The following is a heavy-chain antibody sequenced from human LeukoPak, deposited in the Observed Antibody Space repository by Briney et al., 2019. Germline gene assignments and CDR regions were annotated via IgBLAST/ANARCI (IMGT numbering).Heavy chain of an antibody. CDR1: GGSISSYY. V-gene: IGHV4-59*01. Sequence: PSETLSLTCTVSGGSISSYYWSWIRQPPGKGLEWIGYIYYSGSTNYNPSLKSRVTISVDTSKNQFSLKLSSVTAADTAVYYCARDLIAARPLKGWIKNWGQGTLVTVSS. CDR2: IYYSGST. D-gene: IGHD6-6*01. CDR3: ARDLIAARPLKGWIKN. J-gene: IGHJ4*02.